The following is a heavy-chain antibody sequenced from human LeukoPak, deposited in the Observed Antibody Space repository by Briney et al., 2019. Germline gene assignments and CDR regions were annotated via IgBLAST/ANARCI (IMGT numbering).Heavy chain of an antibody. V-gene: IGHV4-39*07. CDR3: ASALRYSYGYSRRNWFDP. Sequence: PSETLSLTCTVSGGSISSSSYYWGWIRQPPVKGLEWTGRIYYSGSTYYNPSLNSRVTISVDTSNNQFSLKLSSVTAADTAVYYCASALRYSYGYSRRNWFDPWGQGTLVTVSS. J-gene: IGHJ5*02. CDR2: IYYSGST. CDR1: GGSISSSSYY. D-gene: IGHD5-18*01.